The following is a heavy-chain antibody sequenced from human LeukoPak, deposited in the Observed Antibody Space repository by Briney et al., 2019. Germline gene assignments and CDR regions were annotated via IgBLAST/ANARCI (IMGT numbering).Heavy chain of an antibody. J-gene: IGHJ4*02. CDR1: GYSISSGYY. D-gene: IGHD3-3*01. CDR3: ARDRPYYDFWSGYGFDY. Sequence: SETLSLTCAVSGYSISSGYYWGWIRQPPGKGLEWIGSIYHSGSTYYNPSLKSRVSISVDTSKNQFSLKLGSVTTADTAVYYCARDRPYYDFWSGYGFDYWGQGTLVTVSS. CDR2: IYHSGST. V-gene: IGHV4-38-2*02.